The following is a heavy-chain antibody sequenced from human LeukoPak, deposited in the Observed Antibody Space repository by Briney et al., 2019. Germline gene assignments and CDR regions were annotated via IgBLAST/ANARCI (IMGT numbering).Heavy chain of an antibody. CDR1: GGSISSYY. CDR3: AREILLLSQDAFDI. D-gene: IGHD2-15*01. CDR2: IYTSGST. Sequence: PSETLSLTCTVSGGSISSYYWSWIRQPAGKGLEWIGRIYTSGSTNYNPSLKSRVTMSVDTSKNQVSLKLSSVTAADTAVYYCAREILLLSQDAFDIWGQGTMVTVSS. J-gene: IGHJ3*02. V-gene: IGHV4-4*07.